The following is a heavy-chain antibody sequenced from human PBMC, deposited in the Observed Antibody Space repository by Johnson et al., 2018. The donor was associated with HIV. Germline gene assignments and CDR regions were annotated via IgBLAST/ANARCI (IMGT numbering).Heavy chain of an antibody. CDR2: IYRGGST. CDR3: AKAQVMADDCFNV. D-gene: IGHD2-21*01. V-gene: IGHV3-53*01. J-gene: IGHJ3*01. Sequence: VQLVESGGGLVQPGGSLRLSCAASGFTVSSHYMSWVRQAPGKGLEWVSVIYRGGSTYYADTVQGRFTISRDNSKNTLYLQMNSLRAEDTAVYYCAKAQVMADDCFNVWGQGTVVTVSS. CDR1: GFTVSSHY.